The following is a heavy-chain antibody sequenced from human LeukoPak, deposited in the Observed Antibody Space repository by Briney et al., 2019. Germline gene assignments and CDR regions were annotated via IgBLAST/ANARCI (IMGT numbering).Heavy chain of an antibody. Sequence: GGSLRLSCAASGFTLSSYTMNWVRQAPGKGLEWVSGISSDGGNTYYADSVQGRFTISRDNSKNTLYLQMNSLRAADTAVYYCSRVLQYYVAIDVWGQGTTVTVSS. CDR3: SRVLQYYVAIDV. J-gene: IGHJ6*02. D-gene: IGHD3-10*02. CDR2: ISSDGGNT. V-gene: IGHV3-23*01. CDR1: GFTLSSYT.